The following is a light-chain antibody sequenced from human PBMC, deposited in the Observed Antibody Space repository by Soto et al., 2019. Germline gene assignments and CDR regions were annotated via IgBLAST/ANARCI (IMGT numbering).Light chain of an antibody. CDR1: QSVSNTY. V-gene: IGKV3-20*01. CDR2: GAS. CDR3: QQYGTSPVT. J-gene: IGKJ2*01. Sequence: EIVLTQSPGTLSLSPGERATLSCRASQSVSNTYLAWYQHKPGQAPRLLIYGASDRATGIPDRFSGSGSVTDFTLTISSLEPEDFALYYYQQYGTSPVTFGQGNKLEIK.